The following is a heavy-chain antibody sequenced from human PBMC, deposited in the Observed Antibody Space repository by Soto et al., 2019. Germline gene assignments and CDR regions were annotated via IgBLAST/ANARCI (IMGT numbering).Heavy chain of an antibody. J-gene: IGHJ6*02. CDR2: IYSRGDT. D-gene: IGHD2-21*01. CDR1: GGSMRSYY. CDR3: AGIGEDVYYGMDV. V-gene: IGHV4-4*07. Sequence: CRVSGGSMRSYYWNWLRQPAGKGLEWIGRIYSRGDTNYNPSVKSRVTMSVDTSKNEFSLRLNSVTAADTAVYYCAGIGEDVYYGMDVWGQGTTVTVSS.